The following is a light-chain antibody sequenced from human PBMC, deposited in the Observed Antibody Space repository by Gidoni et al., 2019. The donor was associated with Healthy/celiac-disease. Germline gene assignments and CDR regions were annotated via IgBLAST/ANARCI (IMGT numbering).Light chain of an antibody. J-gene: IGKJ5*01. V-gene: IGKV1-9*01. CDR3: QQLNSYPPAIT. CDR2: AAS. Sequence: DIQLTQSPSFLSASVGDRVTITCRASQGISSYLAWYQQQPGKAPKLRIYAASTLQSGVPSRFSGSGSGTEFTLTISSLQPEDFATYYCQQLNSYPPAITFGQXTRLEIK. CDR1: QGISSY.